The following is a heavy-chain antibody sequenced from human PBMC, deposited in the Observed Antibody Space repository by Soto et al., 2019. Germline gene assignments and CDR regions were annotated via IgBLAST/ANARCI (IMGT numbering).Heavy chain of an antibody. J-gene: IGHJ2*01. CDR2: INDRGSI. V-gene: IGHV4-34*01. Sequence: QVQLQQWGAGPLRPLETLFLTCGVSGGSFSGYYWAWIRQSPGKGLEWIGEINDRGSINYNPSLKSRVSISVDTSKNHHSLNLRSVTAADTAVYYCARESHDILTGPPWVWYFDLWGRGTLVTVSS. CDR3: ARESHDILTGPPWVWYFDL. D-gene: IGHD3-9*01. CDR1: GGSFSGYY.